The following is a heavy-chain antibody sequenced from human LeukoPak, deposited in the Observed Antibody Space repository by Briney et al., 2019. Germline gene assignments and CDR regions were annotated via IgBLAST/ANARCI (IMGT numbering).Heavy chain of an antibody. CDR1: GFTFSSYS. CDR2: ISSSSSYI. D-gene: IGHD3-10*01. V-gene: IGHV3-21*01. J-gene: IGHJ4*02. CDR3: ARDTPQDTELLWFGELFPNYFDY. Sequence: GGSLRLSCAASGFTFSSYSMNWVRQAPAKGLEWVSSISSSSSYIYYADSVKGRFTISRDNAKNSLYLQMNSLRAEDTAVYYCARDTPQDTELLWFGELFPNYFDYWGQGTLVTVSS.